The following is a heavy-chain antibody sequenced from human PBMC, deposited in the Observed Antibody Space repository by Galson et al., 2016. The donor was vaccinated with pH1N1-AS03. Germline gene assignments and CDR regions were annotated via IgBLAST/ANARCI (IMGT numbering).Heavy chain of an antibody. CDR1: GFTFSSYW. CDR3: ARAGIAASYFHYYYLDV. Sequence: SLRLSCAASGFTFSSYWMSWVRQAPGKGLEWVANIKEDGSEKYYVDSVKGRITISRDNGKNSLYLQMNSPRAEDTAVYFCARAGIAASYFHYYYLDVWGKGATVTVSS. D-gene: IGHD6-25*01. CDR2: IKEDGSEK. V-gene: IGHV3-7*04. J-gene: IGHJ6*03.